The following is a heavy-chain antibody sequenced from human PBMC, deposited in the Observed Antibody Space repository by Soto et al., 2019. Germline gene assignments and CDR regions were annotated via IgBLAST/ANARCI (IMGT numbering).Heavy chain of an antibody. D-gene: IGHD4-17*01. V-gene: IGHV3-74*01. CDR2: INSDGSST. CDR3: ARVPGGDYGYDY. J-gene: IGHJ4*02. CDR1: GFTFSRPW. Sequence: GGSLRLSRAASGFTFSRPWMHWVRQAPGKGLVWVSRINSDGSSTSYADSVKGRFTISRDNAKNTLYLQMNSLRAEDTAVYYCARVPGGDYGYDYWGQGTLVTVSS.